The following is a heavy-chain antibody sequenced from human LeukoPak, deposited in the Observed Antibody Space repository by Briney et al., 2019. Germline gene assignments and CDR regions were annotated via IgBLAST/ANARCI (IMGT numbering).Heavy chain of an antibody. CDR2: ISSSSSYI. CDR1: GFTFSSYS. V-gene: IGHV3-21*01. J-gene: IGHJ6*03. CDR3: AKGGGYEAQYYYYYLDV. Sequence: PGWSLRLSCAASGFTFSSYSMNWVRQAPGKGLEWFSSISSSSSYIYYADSVKGRFTISRDNAKNSLYLQMKSLRAEDTAVYYCAKGGGYEAQYYYYYLDVWGKGTTVTISS. D-gene: IGHD5-12*01.